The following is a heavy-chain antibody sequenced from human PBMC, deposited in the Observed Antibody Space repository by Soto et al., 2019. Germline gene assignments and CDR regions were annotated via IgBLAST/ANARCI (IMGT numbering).Heavy chain of an antibody. V-gene: IGHV4-34*01. D-gene: IGHD3-3*01. CDR2: INHSGST. Sequence: PSETLSLTCAVYGGCFSGYYWSWIRQPPGKGLEWIGEINHSGSTNYNPSLKSRVTISVDASKNQFSLKLSSVTAADTAVYYCARVFWSGYNLDYWGQGTLVTVSS. CDR3: ARVFWSGYNLDY. J-gene: IGHJ4*02. CDR1: GGCFSGYY.